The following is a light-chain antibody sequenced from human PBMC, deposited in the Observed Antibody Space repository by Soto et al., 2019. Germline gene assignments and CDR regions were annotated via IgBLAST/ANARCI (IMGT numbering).Light chain of an antibody. CDR2: KAS. CDR1: QSISNS. J-gene: IGKJ4*01. V-gene: IGKV1-5*03. Sequence: DIQMTQSPSTLSASVGDRVTIPCRASQSISNSLAWYQQKPGKAPNLLIYKASSLESGVPSRFSGSGSGTEFTLTISSLQPDDFATYYCRQYVSYPVTFGGGTKVEMK. CDR3: RQYVSYPVT.